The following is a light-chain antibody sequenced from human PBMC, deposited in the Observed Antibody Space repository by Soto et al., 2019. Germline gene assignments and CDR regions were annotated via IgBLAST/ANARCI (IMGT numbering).Light chain of an antibody. CDR1: SSNIGAGYD. V-gene: IGLV1-40*01. CDR2: GNS. Sequence: QSVLTQPPSVSGAPGQRVTISCTGSSSNIGAGYDVHWYQQLPGTAPKLLIYGNSNRPSGVPDRFSGSKSGTSASLAITGLQAEYAAPNSTQSYDSSLSGNVVFGGGTKLTVL. J-gene: IGLJ2*01. CDR3: QSYDSSLSGNVV.